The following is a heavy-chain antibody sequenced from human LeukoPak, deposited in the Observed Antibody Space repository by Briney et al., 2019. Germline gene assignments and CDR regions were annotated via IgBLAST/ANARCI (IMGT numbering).Heavy chain of an antibody. CDR1: GGSISSYY. CDR2: IYYSGST. D-gene: IGHD5-24*01. V-gene: IGHV4-39*07. CDR3: AREARRDGYNPFDY. Sequence: SETLSLTCTVSGGSISSYYWGWIRQPPGKGLEWIGSIYYSGSTYYNPSLKSRVTISVDTSKNQFSLKLSSVTAADTAVYYCAREARRDGYNPFDYWGQGTLVTVSS. J-gene: IGHJ4*02.